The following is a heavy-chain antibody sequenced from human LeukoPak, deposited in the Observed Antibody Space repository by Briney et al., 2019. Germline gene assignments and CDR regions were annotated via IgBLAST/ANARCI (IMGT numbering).Heavy chain of an antibody. D-gene: IGHD6-13*01. V-gene: IGHV1-3*01. Sequence: ASVKVSRKASGYTFTSYAMHWVRQAPGQRLEWLGWINAGNGNTKYSQKFQGRVTITRDTSASTAYMELSSLRSEDTAVYYCARGRAAAGNSWFDPWGQGTLVTVSS. CDR1: GYTFTSYA. CDR2: INAGNGNT. J-gene: IGHJ5*02. CDR3: ARGRAAAGNSWFDP.